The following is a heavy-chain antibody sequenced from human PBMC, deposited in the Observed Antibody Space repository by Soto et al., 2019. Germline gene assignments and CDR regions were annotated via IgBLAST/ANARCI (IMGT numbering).Heavy chain of an antibody. CDR2: IKSDGSYT. Sequence: GGSLRLSCAASGFTLGSYWMHWVRQAPGKGLVWVSRIKSDGSYTNYADSVKGRFTISRDNAKNTLYLQMDSLRAEDTAVYYCARLYSSGWYDKWGHGTLVTVSS. D-gene: IGHD6-19*01. CDR1: GFTLGSYW. V-gene: IGHV3-74*01. J-gene: IGHJ4*01. CDR3: ARLYSSGWYDK.